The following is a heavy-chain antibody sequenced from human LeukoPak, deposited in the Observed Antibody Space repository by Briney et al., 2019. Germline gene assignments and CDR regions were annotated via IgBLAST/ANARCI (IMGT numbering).Heavy chain of an antibody. Sequence: SETLSLTCAVSGDSISSRNWWSWVRQPPGKGLEWIGEIYHSGSTNYNSSLKGRVTISLDKSKNQFSLKVNSVTAADTAVYYCARGSVEVPPFDYWGQGTLVTVSS. CDR2: IYHSGST. D-gene: IGHD2-15*01. V-gene: IGHV4-4*02. CDR3: ARGSVEVPPFDY. CDR1: GDSISSRNW. J-gene: IGHJ4*02.